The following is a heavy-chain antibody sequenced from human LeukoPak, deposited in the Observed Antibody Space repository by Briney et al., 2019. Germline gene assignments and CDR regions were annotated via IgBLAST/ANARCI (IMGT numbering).Heavy chain of an antibody. CDR2: ISAYSGHT. CDR3: ARDRCSASTCYYDMDV. CDR1: GYTFTNYG. Sequence: ASVKVSCKASGYTFTNYGISWVRQAPGQGPEWMGWISAYSGHTNYAQKLQGRVTMTTDTSTSTAYMELRSLRSDDTAVYYCARDRCSASTCYYDMDVWGQGTTVTVSS. V-gene: IGHV1-18*01. D-gene: IGHD2-15*01. J-gene: IGHJ6*02.